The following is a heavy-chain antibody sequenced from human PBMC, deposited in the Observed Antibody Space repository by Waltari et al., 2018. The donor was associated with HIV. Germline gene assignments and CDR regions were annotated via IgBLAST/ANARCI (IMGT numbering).Heavy chain of an antibody. Sequence: EVQVVESGGGLVQPGGSLRLPCVASGFPFSTYWMSWVRQAPGKGLEWVANIDQDGSEEYYLDSVKGRFTISRDNAKNSLSLQMSSLRAEDTAVYYCASPRSGFWGQGTRVTVSS. J-gene: IGHJ4*02. D-gene: IGHD3-10*01. V-gene: IGHV3-7*01. CDR3: ASPRSGF. CDR1: GFPFSTYW. CDR2: IDQDGSEE.